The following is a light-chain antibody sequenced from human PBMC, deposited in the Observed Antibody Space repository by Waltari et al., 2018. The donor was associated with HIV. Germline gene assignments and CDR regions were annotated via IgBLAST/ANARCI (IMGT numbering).Light chain of an antibody. CDR2: AAS. CDR1: QRISNH. CDR3: QQGNSIPVT. Sequence: SVGDSLTITCRASQRISNHLNWYQQKPGKAPKFLIYAASSLQSGVPSRFRGSGSGTDFTLTITNLQPEDFATYFCQQGNSIPVTFGGGTKVEIK. J-gene: IGKJ4*01. V-gene: IGKV1-39*01.